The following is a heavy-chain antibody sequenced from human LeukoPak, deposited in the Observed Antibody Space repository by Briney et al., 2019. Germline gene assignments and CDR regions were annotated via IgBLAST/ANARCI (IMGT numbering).Heavy chain of an antibody. J-gene: IGHJ6*02. V-gene: IGHV4-59*08. CDR2: IYYSGST. CDR3: ARQNGDLRPLYYYYYGMDV. Sequence: SETLSLTCTVSSGSISIDSWSWIRQPPGKGLEWIGYIYYSGSTNYNPSLKSRVTISVDTSKNQFSLKLSSVTAADTAVYYCARQNGDLRPLYYYYYGMDVWGQGTTVTVSS. CDR1: SGSISIDS. D-gene: IGHD4-17*01.